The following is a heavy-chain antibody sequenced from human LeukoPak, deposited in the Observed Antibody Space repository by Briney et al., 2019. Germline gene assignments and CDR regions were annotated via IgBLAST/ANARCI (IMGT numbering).Heavy chain of an antibody. CDR3: AKSLSGGGYYFEY. Sequence: GGSLRLSCAASGFTFSNYAMTWVRQAPGKGLERVSGISDSGGSTYYADSVKGRFTISRDNSKNTLYLQMNSLRAEDTAVYYCAKSLSGGGYYFEYWGQGTLVTVSS. D-gene: IGHD3-10*01. CDR1: GFTFSNYA. J-gene: IGHJ4*02. CDR2: ISDSGGST. V-gene: IGHV3-23*01.